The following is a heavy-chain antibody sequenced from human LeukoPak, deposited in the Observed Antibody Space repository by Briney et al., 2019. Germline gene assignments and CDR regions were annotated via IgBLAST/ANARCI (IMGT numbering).Heavy chain of an antibody. CDR3: ARDRGIVVVPAAFIFDY. CDR2: ISKDGSNK. Sequence: GGSLRLSCTASGFTFSSYAMHWVRQAPGKGLEWVAVISKDGSNKYYADSVKGRFTISRDNSKNTLYLQMNSLRGEDTAVYYCARDRGIVVVPAAFIFDYWGQGTLVTVSS. J-gene: IGHJ4*02. D-gene: IGHD2-2*01. V-gene: IGHV3-30-3*01. CDR1: GFTFSSYA.